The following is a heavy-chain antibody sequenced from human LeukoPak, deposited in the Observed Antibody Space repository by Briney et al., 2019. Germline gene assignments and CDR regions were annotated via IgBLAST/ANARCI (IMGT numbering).Heavy chain of an antibody. CDR3: ATYTQSGAQGVSDY. Sequence: GASVKVSCKASGYTFTSYGISWVRQAPGQGLEWMGWISAYNGNTNYAQKLQGRVTMTTDTSTSTAYMELRSLRSEDTAVYYCATYTQSGAQGVSDYWGQGTLVTVSS. J-gene: IGHJ4*02. D-gene: IGHD3-10*01. CDR1: GYTFTSYG. V-gene: IGHV1-18*01. CDR2: ISAYNGNT.